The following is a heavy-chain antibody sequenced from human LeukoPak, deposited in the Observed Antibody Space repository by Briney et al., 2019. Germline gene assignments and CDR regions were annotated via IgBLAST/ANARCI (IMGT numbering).Heavy chain of an antibody. J-gene: IGHJ1*01. CDR3: ARTGWYYDSSGYCYRLQYFQH. Sequence: SETLSLTCTVSGGSISSSSYYWGWIRQPPGKGLEWIGSIYYSGSTYYNPSLKSRVTISVDTSKNQFSLKLSSVTAADTAVYYCARTGWYYDSSGYCYRLQYFQHWGQGTLVTVSS. CDR1: GGSISSSSYY. CDR2: IYYSGST. V-gene: IGHV4-39*07. D-gene: IGHD3-22*01.